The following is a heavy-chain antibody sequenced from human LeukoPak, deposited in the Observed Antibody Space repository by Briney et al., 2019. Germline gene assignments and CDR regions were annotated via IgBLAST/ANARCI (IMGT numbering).Heavy chain of an antibody. CDR1: GGSFSGYY. Sequence: SETLSLTCAVYGGSFSGYYWSWIRQPPGEGLEWSGEINHSGNTNYNPSLERRVTISVDTSKNQVSLKLSSVTAADTAVYYCAGVKNYANWFDPWGQGTLVTVSS. V-gene: IGHV4-34*01. J-gene: IGHJ5*02. CDR3: AGVKNYANWFDP. CDR2: INHSGNT. D-gene: IGHD3-16*01.